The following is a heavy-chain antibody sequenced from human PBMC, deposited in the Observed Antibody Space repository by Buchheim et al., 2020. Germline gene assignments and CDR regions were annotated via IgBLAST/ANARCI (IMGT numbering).Heavy chain of an antibody. V-gene: IGHV4-30-4*01. J-gene: IGHJ6*02. CDR2: IYYSGST. CDR1: GGSISSGDYY. Sequence: QVQLQESGPGLVKPSQTLSLTCTVSGGSISSGDYYWSWIRQPPGKGLEWIGYIYYSGSTYYNPSLKSRVTISVDTSKNQFSLKLSSVTAADTAVYYCARVRRAYCSGGSCHRGPHVYYGMDVWGQGTT. CDR3: ARVRRAYCSGGSCHRGPHVYYGMDV. D-gene: IGHD2-15*01.